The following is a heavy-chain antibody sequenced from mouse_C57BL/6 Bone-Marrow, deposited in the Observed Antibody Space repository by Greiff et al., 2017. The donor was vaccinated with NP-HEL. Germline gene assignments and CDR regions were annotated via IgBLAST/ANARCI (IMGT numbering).Heavy chain of an antibody. CDR1: GFSFNTYA. Sequence: EVMLVESGGGLVQPKGSLKLSCAASGFSFNTYAMNWVRQAPGKGLEWVARIRSKSNNYATYYADSVKDRFTISRDDSESMLYLQMNNLKTEDTAMYYCVRHEILRFYAMDYWGQGTSVTVSS. J-gene: IGHJ4*01. CDR3: VRHEILRFYAMDY. CDR2: IRSKSNNYAT. V-gene: IGHV10-1*01. D-gene: IGHD1-1*01.